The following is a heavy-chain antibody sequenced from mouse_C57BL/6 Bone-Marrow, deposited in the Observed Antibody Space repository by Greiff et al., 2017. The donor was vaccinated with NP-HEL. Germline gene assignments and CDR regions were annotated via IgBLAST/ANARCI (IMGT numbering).Heavy chain of an antibody. J-gene: IGHJ3*01. CDR2: INPSSGYT. V-gene: IGHV1-7*01. CDR1: GYTFTSYW. Sequence: VQGVESGAELAKPGASVKLSCKASGYTFTSYWMHWVKQRPGQGLEWIGYINPSSGYTKYNQKFKDKATLTADKSSSTAYMQLSSLTYEDSAVYYCARGWLLPWFAYWGQGTLVTVSA. CDR3: ARGWLLPWFAY. D-gene: IGHD2-3*01.